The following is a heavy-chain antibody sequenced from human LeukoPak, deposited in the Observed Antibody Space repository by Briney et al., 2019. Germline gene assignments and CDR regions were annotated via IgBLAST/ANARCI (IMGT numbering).Heavy chain of an antibody. Sequence: ASVKVSCKASGDTFTSYYMHWVRQAPGQGLEWMGWIIPNIGATNYAQKFQGRVTITTDESTSTAYMELSSLRSEDTAVYYCAKAAGDYSNLGYCFAPGGQGTLVTVPS. CDR1: GDTFTSYY. D-gene: IGHD4-11*01. CDR2: IIPNIGAT. V-gene: IGHV1-2*02. CDR3: AKAAGDYSNLGYCFAP. J-gene: IGHJ5*02.